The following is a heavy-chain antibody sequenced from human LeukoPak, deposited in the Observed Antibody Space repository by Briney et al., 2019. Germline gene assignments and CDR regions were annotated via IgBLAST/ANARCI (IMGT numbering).Heavy chain of an antibody. CDR3: ARAKAAMVSYYYYYYMDV. D-gene: IGHD5-18*01. V-gene: IGHV3-7*01. J-gene: IGHJ6*03. CDR2: IKQDGSEK. Sequence: GGSLRLSCAASRFTFSSYWMSWVRQAPGKGLEWVANIKQDGSEKYYVDSVKGRFTISRDNAKNSLYLHMNSLRAEDTAVYYCARAKAAMVSYYYYYYMDVWGKGTTVTVSS. CDR1: RFTFSSYW.